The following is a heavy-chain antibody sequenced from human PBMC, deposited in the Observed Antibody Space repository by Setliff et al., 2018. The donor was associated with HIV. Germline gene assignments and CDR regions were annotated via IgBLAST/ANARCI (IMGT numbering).Heavy chain of an antibody. CDR1: GGSISNFY. J-gene: IGHJ4*02. D-gene: IGHD1-7*01. V-gene: IGHV4-59*08. CDR3: ARHPNEEAQRNYKFDS. CDR2: IYSTGDT. Sequence: PSETLSLTCSVSGGSISNFYWSWIRQPPGKGLEWVGHIYSTGDTNYNPSLKSRLTISLDTSRKQFSLRMSPATATATAFYYCARHPNEEAQRNYKFDSWGQGTLVTVSS.